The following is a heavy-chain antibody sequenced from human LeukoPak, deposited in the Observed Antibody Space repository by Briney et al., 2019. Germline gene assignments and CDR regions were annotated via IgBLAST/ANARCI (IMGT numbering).Heavy chain of an antibody. CDR3: ARNGAYSFVV. Sequence: SQTLPLTCSVSGGSISSGDYYWSWIRQPPGKGLEWIGYVYYSESTYYNPSLKSRVTISVDTSKNQFSLKLSSVIAADTAVYFCARNGAYSFVVWGKGTLVTSSS. CDR2: VYYSEST. D-gene: IGHD5-18*01. CDR1: GGSISSGDYY. V-gene: IGHV4-30-4*01. J-gene: IGHJ4*02.